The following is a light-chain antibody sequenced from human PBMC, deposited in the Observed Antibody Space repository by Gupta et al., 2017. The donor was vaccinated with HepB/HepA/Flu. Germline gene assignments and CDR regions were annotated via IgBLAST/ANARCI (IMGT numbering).Light chain of an antibody. V-gene: IGLV3-1*01. CDR2: QDS. Sequence: SCEDTDTPAVCVFPRQTDSITCSGDKLGEKYTCWYQQKPRQSPVLVIYQDSKRPSGIPERFSGSSSGNTATLTISGTQAMDEADYYCQAWDSSTAVFGGGTKLTVL. J-gene: IGLJ2*01. CDR1: KLGEKY. CDR3: QAWDSSTAV.